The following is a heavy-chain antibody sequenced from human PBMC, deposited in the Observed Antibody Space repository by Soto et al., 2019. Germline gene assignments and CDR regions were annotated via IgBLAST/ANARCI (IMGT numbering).Heavy chain of an antibody. CDR1: GFTVSNNY. D-gene: IGHD3-10*01. Sequence: EVQLVESGGGLIQPGGSLRLSCAVSGFTVSNNYMSWVRQAPGKGLEGVSVIYSGGYTAYGDSVKGRFTISRDNSKNTRILQNNGRGAEAPAFFYWGAPPGGGGYWGQGTLVTVSS. CDR3: GAPPGGGGY. V-gene: IGHV3-53*01. CDR2: IYSGGYT. J-gene: IGHJ4*02.